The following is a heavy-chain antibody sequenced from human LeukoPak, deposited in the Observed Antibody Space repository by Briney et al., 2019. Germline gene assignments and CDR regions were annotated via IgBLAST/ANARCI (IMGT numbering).Heavy chain of an antibody. CDR2: ISAYNGNT. Sequence: GASVKVSCKASGYTFTSYGISWVRQAPGQGLEWMGWISAYNGNTNYVQKVQGRVTMTTDTSTSTAYMELRSLRSDDTAVYYCAREETHHVYYGMDVWGQGTMVTVSS. CDR1: GYTFTSYG. J-gene: IGHJ6*02. D-gene: IGHD1-14*01. V-gene: IGHV1-18*01. CDR3: AREETHHVYYGMDV.